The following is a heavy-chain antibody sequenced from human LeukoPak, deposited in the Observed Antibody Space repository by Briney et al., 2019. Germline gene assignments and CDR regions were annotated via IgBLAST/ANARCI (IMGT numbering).Heavy chain of an antibody. CDR1: GYTFTGYY. V-gene: IGHV1-2*02. CDR2: INPNSGGT. D-gene: IGHD6-13*01. CDR3: ARDSGGSSWYSDY. Sequence: ASVKVSCKASGYTFTGYYMHWVRQAPGQGLEWMGWINPNSGGTNYAQKFQGRVTMTRDTSISTACMELSRLRSDDTAVYYCARDSGGSSWYSDYWGQGTLVTVSS. J-gene: IGHJ4*02.